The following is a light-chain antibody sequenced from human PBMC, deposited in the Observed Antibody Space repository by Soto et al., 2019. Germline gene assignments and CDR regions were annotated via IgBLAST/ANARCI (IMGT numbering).Light chain of an antibody. V-gene: IGKV3-20*01. Sequence: EIVLTQSPGTLSLSPGERVTLSFMASQSIDNNHLAWYQQKPGQAPRLLIHGTSNRATGIPDRFSGSGSGTDFTLTFSRLEPEDFAVYYCEYYGTSITFGGGTKVDIK. CDR3: EYYGTSIT. CDR1: QSIDNNH. CDR2: GTS. J-gene: IGKJ4*01.